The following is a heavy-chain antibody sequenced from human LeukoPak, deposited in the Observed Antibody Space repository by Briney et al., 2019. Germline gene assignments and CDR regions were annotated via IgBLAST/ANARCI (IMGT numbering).Heavy chain of an antibody. V-gene: IGHV3-23*01. CDR3: AKDRSPNYYDSSPLLSSFQH. CDR1: GFTFSSYA. J-gene: IGHJ1*01. D-gene: IGHD3-22*01. CDR2: ISGSGGST. Sequence: GGSLRLSCAASGFTFSSYAMSWVRQAPGKGLEWVSAISGSGGSTYYADSVKGRFTISRDNSKNTLYLQMNSLRAEDTAVYYCAKDRSPNYYDSSPLLSSFQHWGQGTLVTVSS.